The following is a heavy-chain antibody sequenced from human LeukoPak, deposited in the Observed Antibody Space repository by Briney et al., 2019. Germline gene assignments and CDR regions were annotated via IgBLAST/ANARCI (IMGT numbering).Heavy chain of an antibody. D-gene: IGHD2-8*01. V-gene: IGHV4-4*02. J-gene: IGHJ3*01. CDR1: RASISSPNW. CDR3: TRRTANGPEGFDF. Sequence: SGTLSLTCTVSRASISSPNWWTWVRQPPGKGLEWIGEIYHSGSTTYNASLMSRLTISLDKSNNQFSLRLTSVTAADTAVYYCTRRTANGPEGFDFWGQGTMVTVSS. CDR2: IYHSGST.